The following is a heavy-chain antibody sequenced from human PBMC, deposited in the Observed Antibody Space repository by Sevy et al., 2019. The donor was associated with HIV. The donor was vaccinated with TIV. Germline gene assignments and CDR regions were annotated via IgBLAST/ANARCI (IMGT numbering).Heavy chain of an antibody. CDR1: GFIFSTYG. CDR3: VSGASIAAAGNFAY. D-gene: IGHD6-13*01. Sequence: GGSLRLSCAASGFIFSTYGMHWVRQAPGKGLEWVALIWYDGSSQYYADSVQGRFTISRDNYKNTLDLQMNSLRAEDTAVYYCVSGASIAAAGNFAYWGQGTLVTVSS. J-gene: IGHJ4*02. CDR2: IWYDGSSQ. V-gene: IGHV3-33*08.